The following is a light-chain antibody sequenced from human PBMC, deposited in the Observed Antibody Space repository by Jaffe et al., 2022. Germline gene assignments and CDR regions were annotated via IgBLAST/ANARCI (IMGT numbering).Light chain of an antibody. CDR2: DAS. CDR1: QSISTY. J-gene: IGKJ3*01. Sequence: EIVLTQSPATLSLSPGERATLSCRASQSISTYLAWYQQKPGQAPRLFIYDASNRATGIPARFSGSGSGTDFTLTISSLEPEDFAVYYCQQRNIWPLTFGPGTKVDIK. V-gene: IGKV3-11*01. CDR3: QQRNIWPLT.